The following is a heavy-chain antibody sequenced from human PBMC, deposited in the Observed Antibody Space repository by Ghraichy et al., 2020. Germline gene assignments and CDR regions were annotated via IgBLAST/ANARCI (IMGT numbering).Heavy chain of an antibody. J-gene: IGHJ4*02. CDR2: ISGSGGST. Sequence: LSLTCAASGFTFSSYAMSWVRQAPGKGLEWVSAISGSGGSTYYADSVKGRFTISRDNSKNTLYLQMNSLRAEDTAVYYCAKVTYSGDYLDYWGQGTLVTVSS. CDR3: AKVTYSGDYLDY. V-gene: IGHV3-23*01. CDR1: GFTFSSYA. D-gene: IGHD4-17*01.